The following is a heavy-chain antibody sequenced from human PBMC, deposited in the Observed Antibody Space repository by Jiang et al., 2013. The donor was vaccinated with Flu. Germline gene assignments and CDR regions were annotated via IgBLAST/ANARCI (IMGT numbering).Heavy chain of an antibody. CDR2: IYYSGST. CDR3: ARDFSSSFSY. J-gene: IGHJ4*02. V-gene: IGHV4-59*01. D-gene: IGHD6-13*01. CDR1: GGSISSYY. Sequence: GPGLVKPSETLSLTCTVSGGSISSYYWSWIRQPPGKGLEWIGYIYYSGSTNYNPSLKSRVTISVDTSKNQFSLKLSSVTAADTAVYYCARDFSSSFSYWGQGTLVTVSS.